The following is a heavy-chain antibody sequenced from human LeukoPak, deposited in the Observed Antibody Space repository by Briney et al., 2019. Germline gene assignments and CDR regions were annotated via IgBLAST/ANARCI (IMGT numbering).Heavy chain of an antibody. V-gene: IGHV4-39*01. Sequence: PGGSLRLSCAASGFTFSSYSMTWIRQPPGKGLEWIGSIYYSGSTYYNPSLKSRVTISVDTSKNQFSLKLSSVTAADTAVYYCARHQEPAATLIDYWGQGTLVTVSS. CDR3: ARHQEPAATLIDY. D-gene: IGHD2-2*01. J-gene: IGHJ4*02. CDR1: GFTFSSYS. CDR2: IYYSGST.